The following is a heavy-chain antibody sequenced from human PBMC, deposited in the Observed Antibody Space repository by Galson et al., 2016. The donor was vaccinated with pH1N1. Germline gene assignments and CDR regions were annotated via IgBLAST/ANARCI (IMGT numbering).Heavy chain of an antibody. V-gene: IGHV3-48*03. CDR1: GFSFGSYE. Sequence: SPRLSCAASGFSFGSYEMTWVRQAPGKGLEWVAYVSSSGSTKFYADSVKGRFTISRDNVEKSVYLQMNSLRGEDTAVYYCARDGGYYIDSSGYYLDYWGQGTLVTVSS. CDR3: ARDGGYYIDSSGYYLDY. D-gene: IGHD3-22*01. J-gene: IGHJ4*02. CDR2: VSSSGSTK.